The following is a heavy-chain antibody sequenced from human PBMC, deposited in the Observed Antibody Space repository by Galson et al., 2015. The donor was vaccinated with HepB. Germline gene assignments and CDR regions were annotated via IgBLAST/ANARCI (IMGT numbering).Heavy chain of an antibody. Sequence: SLRLSCAASGFTFSGSAMHWVRQASGKGLEWVGRIRSKANSYAAAYAASVKGRFTISRDDSKNTAYLQMNSLKTEDTAVYYCTAPHSSGWETDYWGQGTLVTVSS. CDR1: GFTFSGSA. CDR3: TAPHSSGWETDY. V-gene: IGHV3-73*01. CDR2: IRSKANSYAA. J-gene: IGHJ4*02. D-gene: IGHD6-19*01.